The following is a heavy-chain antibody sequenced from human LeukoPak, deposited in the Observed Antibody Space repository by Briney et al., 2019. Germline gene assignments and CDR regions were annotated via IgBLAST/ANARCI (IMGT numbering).Heavy chain of an antibody. CDR3: ARDRGDVVVVAATHFDY. D-gene: IGHD2-15*01. Sequence: GGSLRLSCAACGFTFSSYKMNWVRQAPGKGLEWASSISSSSNYIYYADSVKGRFTISRDNAKNSLYLQMNSLRDEDTAVYYCARDRGDVVVVAATHFDYWGQGTLVTVSS. J-gene: IGHJ4*02. V-gene: IGHV3-21*01. CDR2: ISSSSNYI. CDR1: GFTFSSYK.